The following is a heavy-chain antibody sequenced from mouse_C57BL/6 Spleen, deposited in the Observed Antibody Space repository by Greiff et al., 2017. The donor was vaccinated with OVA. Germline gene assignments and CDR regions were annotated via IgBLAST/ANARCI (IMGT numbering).Heavy chain of an antibody. CDR3: ARRDDYLYAMDY. CDR2: ISGGGGNT. J-gene: IGHJ4*01. V-gene: IGHV5-9*01. D-gene: IGHD2-4*01. CDR1: GFTFSSYT. Sequence: EVKVVESGGGLVKPGGSLKLSCAASGFTFSSYTMSWVRQTPEKRLEWVATISGGGGNTYYPDSVKGRFTISRDNAKNTLYLQMSSLRSEDTALYDCARRDDYLYAMDYWGQGTSVTVSS.